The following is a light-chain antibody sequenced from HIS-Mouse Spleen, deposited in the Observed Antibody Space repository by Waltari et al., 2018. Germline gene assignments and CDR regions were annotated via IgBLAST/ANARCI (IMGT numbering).Light chain of an antibody. CDR2: DAS. Sequence: EIVLTQSPATLSLSPGERATLSCRASQSVSSYLAWYQQTPGQAPRLLIYDASNRATGIPARFIGSGSGTDFTLTISSLEPEDFAVYYCQQRSNWPRFGQGTRLEIK. J-gene: IGKJ5*01. CDR1: QSVSSY. CDR3: QQRSNWPR. V-gene: IGKV3-11*01.